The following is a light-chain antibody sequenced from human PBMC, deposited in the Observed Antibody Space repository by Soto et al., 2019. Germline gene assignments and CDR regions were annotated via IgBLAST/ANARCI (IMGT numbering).Light chain of an antibody. CDR3: QQYSRYSLET. CDR1: QSISSL. J-gene: IGKJ2*01. Sequence: DIQMTQSPSTLSASEGDRVTITCRASQSISSLLAWYQQKPRKAPKLLIYDASSLESGVPSRFRGSGSGTEFTLTISSLQPDDFATYYCQQYSRYSLETFGQGTKVDIK. CDR2: DAS. V-gene: IGKV1-5*01.